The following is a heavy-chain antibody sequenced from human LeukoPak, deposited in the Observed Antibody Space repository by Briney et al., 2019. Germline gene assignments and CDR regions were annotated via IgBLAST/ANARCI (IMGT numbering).Heavy chain of an antibody. CDR1: GGSFSGYY. J-gene: IGHJ4*02. V-gene: IGHV4-34*01. Sequence: SETLSLTCAVYGGSFSGYYWSWIRQPPGKGLEWIGEINHSGSTNYNPSLKSRVTISVDTSKNRFSLKLSSVTAADTAVYYCARRLKYYYDSSGYYGYWGQGTLVTVSS. D-gene: IGHD3-22*01. CDR2: INHSGST. CDR3: ARRLKYYYDSSGYYGY.